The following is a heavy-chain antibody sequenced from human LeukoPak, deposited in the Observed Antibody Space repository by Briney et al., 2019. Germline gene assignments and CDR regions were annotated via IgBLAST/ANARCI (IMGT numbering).Heavy chain of an antibody. D-gene: IGHD3-22*01. Sequence: PGGSLRLSCAASGFTFSSYAMHWVRQAPGKGLEWVAVISYDGSNKYYADSVKGRLTISRDNSKNTLYPQMNSLRAEDTAVYYCAREKITMIVVVITSNWFDPWGQGTLVTVSS. J-gene: IGHJ5*02. CDR1: GFTFSSYA. CDR2: ISYDGSNK. V-gene: IGHV3-30*04. CDR3: AREKITMIVVVITSNWFDP.